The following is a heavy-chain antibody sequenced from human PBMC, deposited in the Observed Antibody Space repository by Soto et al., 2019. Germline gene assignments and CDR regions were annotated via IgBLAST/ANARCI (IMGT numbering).Heavy chain of an antibody. CDR3: ARVVGYYYYSSGYYHPSYYFDY. D-gene: IGHD3-22*01. CDR1: GGSISSGDYY. V-gene: IGHV4-30-4*01. Sequence: SETLSLTCTVSGGSISSGDYYWSWIRQPPGKGLEWIGYIYYSGSTYYNPSLKSRVTISVDTSKNQFSLKLSSVTAADTAVYYCARVVGYYYYSSGYYHPSYYFDYWGQGTLVTVSS. CDR2: IYYSGST. J-gene: IGHJ4*02.